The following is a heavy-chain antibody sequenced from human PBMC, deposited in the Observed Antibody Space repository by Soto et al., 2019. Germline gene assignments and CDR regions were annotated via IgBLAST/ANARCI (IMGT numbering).Heavy chain of an antibody. CDR1: GGTFSSYA. Sequence: QVQLVQSGAEVRKPGSSVKLSCKASGGTFSSYAISGVRQAPGQGLEWMGGTILIFGTATYAQKFQGRVTITADESTSTAYMELSSLRSEDTAVYYCARDSPSLTPTRMDVWGQGTTVTVSS. CDR3: ARDSPSLTPTRMDV. J-gene: IGHJ6*02. CDR2: TILIFGTA. V-gene: IGHV1-69*01. D-gene: IGHD7-27*01.